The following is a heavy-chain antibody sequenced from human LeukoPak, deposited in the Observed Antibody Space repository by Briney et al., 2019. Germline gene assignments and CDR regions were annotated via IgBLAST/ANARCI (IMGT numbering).Heavy chain of an antibody. CDR1: GGSISSYY. Sequence: PSETLSLTCTVSGGSISSYYWSWIRPPPGKGLEGIGYIYYSGSTNYNPSLKSRVTISVDTSKNQFSLKLSSVTAADTAVYYCARHSRGDYDFWSGSTYYFDYWGQGTLVTVSS. CDR3: ARHSRGDYDFWSGSTYYFDY. J-gene: IGHJ4*02. V-gene: IGHV4-59*08. D-gene: IGHD3-3*01. CDR2: IYYSGST.